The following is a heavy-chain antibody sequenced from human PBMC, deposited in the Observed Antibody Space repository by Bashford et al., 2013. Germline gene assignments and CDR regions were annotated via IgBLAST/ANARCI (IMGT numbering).Heavy chain of an antibody. V-gene: IGHV1-69*13. Sequence: SVKVSCKASGGTFSSYAISWVRQAPGQGLEWMGGIIPIFGTANYAQKFQGRVTITADESTSTAYMELSSLRSEDTAVYYCASGRFLEWLSLDYWGQGTLVTVSS. J-gene: IGHJ4*02. D-gene: IGHD3-3*01. CDR3: ASGRFLEWLSLDY. CDR2: IIPIFGTA. CDR1: GGTFSSYA.